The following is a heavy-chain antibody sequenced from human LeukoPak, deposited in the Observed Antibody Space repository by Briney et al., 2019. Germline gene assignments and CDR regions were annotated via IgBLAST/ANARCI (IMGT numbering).Heavy chain of an antibody. CDR2: IWYDGSNK. D-gene: IGHD3-16*02. Sequence: GGSLRLSCAASGFTFSSYGMHWVRQAPGKGLEWVAVIWYDGSNKYYAGSVKGRFTISRDNSKNTLYLQMNSLRAEDTAVYYCARDLRLRLRELSLYYFDYWGQGTLVTVSS. CDR1: GFTFSSYG. V-gene: IGHV3-33*01. J-gene: IGHJ4*02. CDR3: ARDLRLRLRELSLYYFDY.